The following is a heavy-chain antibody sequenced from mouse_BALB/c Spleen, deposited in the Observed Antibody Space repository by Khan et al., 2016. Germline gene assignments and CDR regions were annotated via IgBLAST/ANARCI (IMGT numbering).Heavy chain of an antibody. CDR1: GYSITSDYA. D-gene: IGHD2-1*01. V-gene: IGHV3-2*02. Sequence: EVQLQESGPGLVKPSQSLSLTCTVTGYSITSDYAWNWIRQFPGNKLEWIGYISYSGSTSYNPSLTSRISITRDTSTNTFFLQLNSVTTEDTATYYCASMVTTFAYWGQGTLVTVSA. CDR2: ISYSGST. J-gene: IGHJ3*01. CDR3: ASMVTTFAY.